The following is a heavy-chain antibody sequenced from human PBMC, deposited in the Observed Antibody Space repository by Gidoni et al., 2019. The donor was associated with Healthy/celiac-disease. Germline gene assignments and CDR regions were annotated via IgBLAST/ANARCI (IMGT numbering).Heavy chain of an antibody. D-gene: IGHD6-19*01. Sequence: QAQLVQSGAEVKKPGSSVKVSCKASGGTFSSYAISWVRQAPGKGLEWMGGIIPIFGTANYAQKFQGRVTITADKSTSTAYMELSSLRSEDTAVYYCASMPYSSGWYVGIDYWGQGTLVTVSS. CDR3: ASMPYSSGWYVGIDY. CDR1: GGTFSSYA. J-gene: IGHJ4*02. CDR2: IIPIFGTA. V-gene: IGHV1-69*06.